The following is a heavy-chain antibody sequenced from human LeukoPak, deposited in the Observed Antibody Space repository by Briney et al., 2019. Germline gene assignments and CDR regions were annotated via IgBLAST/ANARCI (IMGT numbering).Heavy chain of an antibody. CDR2: INPNSGDT. CDR1: GYTFSGYY. J-gene: IGHJ3*02. D-gene: IGHD3-22*01. Sequence: GASVKVSCKASGYTFSGYYMHWVRQAPGQGLEWMGWINPNSGDTNYAQKFQGRVTMTRDTSISTAYMELSRLRPDDTAVYYCARGYYDNSGYYDIDIWGQGTMVTVSS. V-gene: IGHV1-2*02. CDR3: ARGYYDNSGYYDIDI.